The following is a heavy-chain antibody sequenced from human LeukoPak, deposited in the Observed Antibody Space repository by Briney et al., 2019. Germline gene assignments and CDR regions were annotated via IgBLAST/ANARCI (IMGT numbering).Heavy chain of an antibody. Sequence: PSETLSLTCTVSGYSISNGYYWGWIRQPPGKGLEWVGSIYHRGSTYYNPSLRSRVTISLDRSKNQFSLKLSSVTAADTAVYYCARDFYVYYYDSSGPHYFDYWGQGTLVTVSS. CDR2: IYHRGST. V-gene: IGHV4-38-2*02. CDR1: GYSISNGYY. CDR3: ARDFYVYYYDSSGPHYFDY. D-gene: IGHD3-22*01. J-gene: IGHJ4*02.